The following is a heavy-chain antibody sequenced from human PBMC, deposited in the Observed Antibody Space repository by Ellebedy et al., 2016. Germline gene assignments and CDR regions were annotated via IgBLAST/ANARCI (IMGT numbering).Heavy chain of an antibody. CDR1: GFTFSSYG. CDR3: ARGTGPTPDY. CDR2: ISYDGSNK. Sequence: GGSLRLSCAASGFTFSSYGMHWVRQAPGKGLEWVAVISYDGSNKYYADSVKGRFTISRDNSKNTLYLQMNSLRAEDTAVYYCARGTGPTPDYWGQGTLVTVSS. V-gene: IGHV3-30*03. J-gene: IGHJ4*02. D-gene: IGHD1-26*01.